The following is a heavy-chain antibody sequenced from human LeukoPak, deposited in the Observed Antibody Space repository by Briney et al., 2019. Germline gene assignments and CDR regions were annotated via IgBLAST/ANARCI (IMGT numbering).Heavy chain of an antibody. CDR1: GRSFSGYY. Sequence: PSETLSLTCAVYGRSFSGYYWSWIRQPPGKGLEWIGEISHSGSANYNPSLESRVIISVDTSKNQFSLKLTSVTAADTAVYFCARKYCSSTSCSYGYDIWGQGTMVTVSS. CDR3: ARKYCSSTSCSYGYDI. V-gene: IGHV4-34*01. CDR2: ISHSGSA. D-gene: IGHD2-2*01. J-gene: IGHJ3*02.